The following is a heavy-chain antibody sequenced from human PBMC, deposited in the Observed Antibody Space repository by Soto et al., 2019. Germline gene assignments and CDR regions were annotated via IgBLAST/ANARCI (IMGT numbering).Heavy chain of an antibody. Sequence: GGSLRLSCVASGFTFSSSFMGWVRQAPGKGLEWVANINQDGGGTYYVDSVQGRFTISRDNAKDSLFLQLNSLRGEDTAVYYCSRYFRGSGRYFFDYWGQGTLVTVSS. CDR1: GFTFSSSF. CDR3: SRYFRGSGRYFFDY. V-gene: IGHV3-7*03. J-gene: IGHJ4*02. CDR2: INQDGGGT. D-gene: IGHD6-19*01.